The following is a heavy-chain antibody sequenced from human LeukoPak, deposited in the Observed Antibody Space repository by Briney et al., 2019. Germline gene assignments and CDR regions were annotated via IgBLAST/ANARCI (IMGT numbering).Heavy chain of an antibody. CDR2: LDSAGGGT. Sequence: GGSLRLSCSASGFTFNRYPMHLVRQAPGKGLEWVSRLDSAGGGTNYADSVRGRFTIFRDNVKSTLYLQMNSLRVEDTALYYYVRDGLVRPVTAYLEFWGQKTLVSVSS. V-gene: IGHV3-74*01. CDR1: GFTFNRYP. D-gene: IGHD3-10*02. J-gene: IGHJ4*01. CDR3: VRDGLVRPVTAYLEF.